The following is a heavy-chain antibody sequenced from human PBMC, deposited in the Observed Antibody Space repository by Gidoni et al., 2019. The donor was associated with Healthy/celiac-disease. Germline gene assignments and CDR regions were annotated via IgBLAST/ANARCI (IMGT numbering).Heavy chain of an antibody. D-gene: IGHD3-3*01. CDR1: GGSISSSSYY. CDR2: IYYSGST. CDR3: ARTPDSYYDLWSGYWGAFDI. Sequence: QLQLQESGPGLVKPSETLSLTCSVHGGSISSSSYYWGWIRQPPGKGLEWIGSIYYSGSTYYNPSRKSRVTISVDTSKNQFSLKLSSVTAADTAVYYCARTPDSYYDLWSGYWGAFDIWGQGTMVTVSS. J-gene: IGHJ3*02. V-gene: IGHV4-39*01.